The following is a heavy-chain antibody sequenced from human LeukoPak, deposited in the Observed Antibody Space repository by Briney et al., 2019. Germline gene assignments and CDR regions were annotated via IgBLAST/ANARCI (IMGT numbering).Heavy chain of an antibody. CDR3: AKGGGDFPYYFDY. CDR1: GFTFTTYG. CDR2: IRYDGSDK. D-gene: IGHD3-16*01. Sequence: GGSLRLSCAASGFTFTTYGMHWVRQAPGKGLEWVSFIRYDGSDKYYADSVKGRFTISRDNSKNTLYLQMNSLRAEDTAVYYCAKGGGDFPYYFDYWGQGTLVTVSS. V-gene: IGHV3-30*02. J-gene: IGHJ4*02.